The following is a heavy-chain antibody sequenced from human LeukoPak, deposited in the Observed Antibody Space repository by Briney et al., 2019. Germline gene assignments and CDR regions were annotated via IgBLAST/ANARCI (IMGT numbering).Heavy chain of an antibody. V-gene: IGHV4-39*01. J-gene: IGHJ6*02. D-gene: IGHD2-2*01. Sequence: ASETLSLTCTVSGGSITSSSYYWGWIRQPPGKVLEWIGSFYYSGTTYNSPSLKSRVTISIDTSKNQLSLKLSSVTAADTAVYYCAAYCNRRSCYPIYLDVWGQGTTVTVSS. CDR1: GGSITSSSYY. CDR3: AAYCNRRSCYPIYLDV. CDR2: FYYSGTT.